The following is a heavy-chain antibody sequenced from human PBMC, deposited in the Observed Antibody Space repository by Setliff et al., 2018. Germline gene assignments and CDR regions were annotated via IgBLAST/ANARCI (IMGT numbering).Heavy chain of an antibody. Sequence: ASVKVSCKASGYTLSNSILSLVRQAPGQGLEWVGWISDYNGKTYFAQKFQDRITLTTGTSTNTGYLELRGLRSDDTAVYYCLRLVRYCTKIACQATSGDEVWGLGTLVTVSS. D-gene: IGHD2-8*01. V-gene: IGHV1-18*01. J-gene: IGHJ4*02. CDR3: LRLVRYCTKIACQATSGDEV. CDR2: ISDYNGKT. CDR1: GYTLSNSI.